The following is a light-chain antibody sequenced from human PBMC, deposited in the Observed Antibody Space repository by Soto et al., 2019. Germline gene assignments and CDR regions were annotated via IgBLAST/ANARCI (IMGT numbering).Light chain of an antibody. CDR3: QTWGTGIHVV. J-gene: IGLJ2*01. Sequence: QPVLTQSPSASASLGASVKLTCTLSSGHSSYDIAWHQQQPEKGPRYLMNLNSDGSHSKGDGIPDRFSGSSSGAERYLTISSLQSEDEADYYCQTWGTGIHVVFGGGTKLTVL. CDR1: SGHSSYD. CDR2: LNSDGSH. V-gene: IGLV4-69*01.